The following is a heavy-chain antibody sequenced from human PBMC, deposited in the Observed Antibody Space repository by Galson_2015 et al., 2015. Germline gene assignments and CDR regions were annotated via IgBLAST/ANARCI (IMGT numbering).Heavy chain of an antibody. CDR3: AREDGAGGAFDI. CDR1: GGSISSDY. J-gene: IGHJ3*02. D-gene: IGHD3-16*01. CDR2: IYNTRSS. V-gene: IGHV4-59*12. Sequence: SETLSLTCTVSGGSISSDYWSWIRQPPGKGLEWIGYIYNTRSSNYNPSLKSLITISVETSKNQISLKVTSVTAADTAVYYCAREDGAGGAFDIWGQGTMVTISS.